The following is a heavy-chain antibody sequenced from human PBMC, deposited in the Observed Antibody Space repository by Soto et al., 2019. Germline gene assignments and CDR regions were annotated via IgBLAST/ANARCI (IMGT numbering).Heavy chain of an antibody. CDR2: ISSSTSHT. CDR1: GFTFSDYY. Sequence: PGGSLRLSCAVSGFTFSDYYMTWIRQAPGKGLEWVSYISSSTSHTNYADSVKGRFTISRDNAKNSLFLQMNSLRAEDTAVYYCARGRGAAADYFDLWGQGTLVTVSS. CDR3: ARGRGAAADYFDL. V-gene: IGHV3-11*05. D-gene: IGHD6-13*01. J-gene: IGHJ4*02.